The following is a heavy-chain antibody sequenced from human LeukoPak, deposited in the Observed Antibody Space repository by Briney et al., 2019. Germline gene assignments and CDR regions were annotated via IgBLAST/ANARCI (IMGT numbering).Heavy chain of an antibody. D-gene: IGHD5-18*01. CDR2: INHSGST. CDR3: ARTEGSDGYGGDY. CDR1: GGSFSGYY. J-gene: IGHJ4*02. V-gene: IGHV4-34*01. Sequence: SETLSLTCAVYGGSFSGYYWSWIRQPPGKGLEWIGEINHSGSTNYNPSLKSRVTISVDTSKNQFSLKLSSVTAADTAVYYCARTEGSDGYGGDYWGQGTLVTVSS.